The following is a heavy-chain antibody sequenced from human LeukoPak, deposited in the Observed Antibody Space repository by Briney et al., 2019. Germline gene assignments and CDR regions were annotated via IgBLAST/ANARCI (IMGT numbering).Heavy chain of an antibody. D-gene: IGHD3-9*01. CDR1: GGSISSGSYY. J-gene: IGHJ4*02. CDR2: IYTSGST. CDR3: ARGILYYDILTGYLLYYFDY. Sequence: SETLSLTCTVSGGSISSGSYYWSRIRQPAGKGLEWIGRIYTSGSTNYNPSLKSRVTISVDTSKNQFSLKLSSVTAADTAVYYCARGILYYDILTGYLLYYFDYWGQGTLVTVSS. V-gene: IGHV4-61*02.